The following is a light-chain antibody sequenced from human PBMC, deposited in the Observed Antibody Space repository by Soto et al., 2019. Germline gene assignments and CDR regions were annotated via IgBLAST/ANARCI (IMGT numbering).Light chain of an antibody. V-gene: IGLV1-40*01. CDR2: ENN. Sequence: QSVLTQPPSVSEAPGQRVTISCTGSSSNIGASYEAHWYQQVPGTAPKLLIYENNHRPSGVPDRFSGSKSGTSASLAITGLQAEDEADYYCQACDSSLSGEVFGAGTKLTVL. CDR1: SSNIGASYE. CDR3: QACDSSLSGEV. J-gene: IGLJ2*01.